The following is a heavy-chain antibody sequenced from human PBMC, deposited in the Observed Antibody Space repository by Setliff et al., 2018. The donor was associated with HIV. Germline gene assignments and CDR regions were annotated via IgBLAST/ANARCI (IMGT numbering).Heavy chain of an antibody. Sequence: LSLTCTVSGGSINNHYWYWIRQPPGKGLEWIGYIYISGTTNYNPSLKNRVTMSLDTSKTQVSLRLTSVTAADTAVYYCARRSIVGVTRGFYYYGLDVWCQGTTVTVSS. J-gene: IGHJ6*02. CDR2: IYISGTT. CDR3: ARRSIVGVTRGFYYYGLDV. CDR1: GGSINNHY. V-gene: IGHV4-4*09. D-gene: IGHD1-26*01.